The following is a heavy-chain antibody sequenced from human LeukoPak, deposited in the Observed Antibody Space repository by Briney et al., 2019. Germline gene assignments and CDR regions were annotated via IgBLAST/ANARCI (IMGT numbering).Heavy chain of an antibody. J-gene: IGHJ4*02. D-gene: IGHD2-8*02. CDR3: ARESAGSLHDSTAAFHY. Sequence: SETLSLTCTVSGDSVTSTYWSWIRQPPGKGLEWIAYGHHSESSNYNPSFRSRVIIPVDTSRNQFSLRLSSVTAADTAIYYCARESAGSLHDSTAAFHYWGQGILVIVSS. CDR2: GHHSESS. V-gene: IGHV4-59*02. CDR1: GDSVTSTY.